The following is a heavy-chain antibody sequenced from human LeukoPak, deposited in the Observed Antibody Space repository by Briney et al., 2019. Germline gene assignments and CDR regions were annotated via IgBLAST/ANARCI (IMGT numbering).Heavy chain of an antibody. CDR1: GFTFSSYG. V-gene: IGHV3-48*01. J-gene: IGHJ3*01. CDR3: VRVGGAFDL. D-gene: IGHD3-16*01. Sequence: GGSLRLSCAASGFTFSSYGMSWVRQAPGKGLEWISYISSSSSTIYYADSVKGRFTISRDNAKKSLYMQMNSLRAEDTAVYYCVRVGGAFDLWGQGTRVSVSS. CDR2: ISSSSSTI.